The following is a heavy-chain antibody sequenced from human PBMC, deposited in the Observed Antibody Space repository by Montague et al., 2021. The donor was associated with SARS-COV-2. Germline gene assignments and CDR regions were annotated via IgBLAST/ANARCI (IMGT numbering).Heavy chain of an antibody. Sequence: SETLSLTCTVSGGSISSSSYYWGWIRQPPGKGLEWIGSIYYSGSTYYNPSLKSRVTIAVDTSKNQFSLKLSPVTAADTAGYYCARLGRQQLVRLSGMDVWGQGTTVTVSS. CDR3: ARLGRQQLVRLSGMDV. V-gene: IGHV4-39*07. CDR1: GGSISSSSYY. D-gene: IGHD6-13*01. J-gene: IGHJ6*02. CDR2: IYYSGST.